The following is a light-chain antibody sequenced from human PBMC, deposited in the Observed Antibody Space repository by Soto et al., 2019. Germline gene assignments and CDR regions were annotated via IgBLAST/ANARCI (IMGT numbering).Light chain of an antibody. CDR3: QQYNSYSYT. V-gene: IGKV1-5*01. Sequence: DIQITQSPSTLSASVGDRVTITCRASQSISSWLAWYQQKPGKAPKLLIYDASSLESGVPSRFSGSGSGTEFTLTISSLQSDDFATYYCQQYNSYSYTFGQGTKLEI. CDR2: DAS. CDR1: QSISSW. J-gene: IGKJ2*01.